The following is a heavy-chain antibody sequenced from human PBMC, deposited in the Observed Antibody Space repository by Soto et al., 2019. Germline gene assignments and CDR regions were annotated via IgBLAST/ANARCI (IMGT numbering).Heavy chain of an antibody. CDR1: GFTFDNYA. D-gene: IGHD3-22*01. Sequence: EVQLVESGGGLVQPGRSLRLSCAASGFTFDNYAMHWVRQVPGKGLEWVSGISWNSGHIVYADSVKGRFTISGDNGKNSLYVEMKSLRDEDTALYYCAKGYDSSGTTDPFFFDFWGKGTLVTVSS. V-gene: IGHV3-9*01. J-gene: IGHJ4*02. CDR2: ISWNSGHI. CDR3: AKGYDSSGTTDPFFFDF.